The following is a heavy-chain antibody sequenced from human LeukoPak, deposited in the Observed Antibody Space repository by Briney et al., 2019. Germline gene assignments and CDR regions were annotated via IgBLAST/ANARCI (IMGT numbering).Heavy chain of an antibody. J-gene: IGHJ4*02. D-gene: IGHD4/OR15-4a*01. CDR1: GFTFDDYG. Sequence: GGSLRLSCAASGFTFDDYGLSWVRQDPGKGLEWFSGINWNGGSTGYADSVKGRFTISRDNSKNTLYPQMNSLRAEDTAVYYCARRAGAYSHPYDYWGQGTLVTVSS. CDR2: INWNGGST. V-gene: IGHV3-20*04. CDR3: ARRAGAYSHPYDY.